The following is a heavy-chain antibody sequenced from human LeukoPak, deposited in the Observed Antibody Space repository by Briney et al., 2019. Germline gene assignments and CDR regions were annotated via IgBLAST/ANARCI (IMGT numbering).Heavy chain of an antibody. V-gene: IGHV4-38-2*02. Sequence: NPSETLSLTCTVSGYPINSGYYWGWTRQSPGTGLERIGTIFHFGNTYYNPSLESRVAISVDTSKNQFSLKLSSVTAADTAIYYCARDGRAGSLFAYWGQGTLVTVSS. CDR1: GYPINSGYY. CDR3: ARDGRAGSLFAY. CDR2: IFHFGNT. J-gene: IGHJ4*02. D-gene: IGHD6-19*01.